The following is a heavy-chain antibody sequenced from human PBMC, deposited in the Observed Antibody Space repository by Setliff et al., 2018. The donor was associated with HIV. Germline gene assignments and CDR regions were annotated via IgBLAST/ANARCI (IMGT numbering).Heavy chain of an antibody. D-gene: IGHD5-12*01. Sequence: PGGSLRLSCVGSGFTFNDYHISWIRQAPGKGLEWISYIGSLGDKEYADSVKGRSTISRDNARKSVYLQIDSLRAEDTAVYYCAKDPRAAVATICDYWGQGTLVTVSS. V-gene: IGHV3-11*05. CDR3: AKDPRAAVATICDY. CDR2: IGSLGDK. J-gene: IGHJ4*02. CDR1: GFTFNDYH.